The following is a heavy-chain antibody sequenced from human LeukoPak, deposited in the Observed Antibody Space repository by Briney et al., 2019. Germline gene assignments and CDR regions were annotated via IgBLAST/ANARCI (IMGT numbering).Heavy chain of an antibody. Sequence: ASVKVSCKASGYSFTSYGISWVRQAPGQGLEWMGWVSPYNGNTNYAQKFPDRVTMTIDTSTSTAYMELRSLRSDDTAVYYCARSFYYYGSGSYYPTWFDPWGQGTLVTVSS. CDR1: GYSFTSYG. CDR3: ARSFYYYGSGSYYPTWFDP. D-gene: IGHD3-10*01. J-gene: IGHJ5*02. V-gene: IGHV1-18*04. CDR2: VSPYNGNT.